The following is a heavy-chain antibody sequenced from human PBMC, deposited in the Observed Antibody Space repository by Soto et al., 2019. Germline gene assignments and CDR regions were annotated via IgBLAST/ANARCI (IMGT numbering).Heavy chain of an antibody. Sequence: GGSLRLSCAASGFTFSSYAMHWVRQAPGKGLEWVAVISYDGSNKYYADSVKGRFTISRDNSKNTLYLQMNSLRAEDTAVYYCARALSGGSCYDWGQGTLLTVSS. CDR1: GFTFSSYA. D-gene: IGHD2-15*01. V-gene: IGHV3-30-3*01. CDR3: ARALSGGSCYD. J-gene: IGHJ4*02. CDR2: ISYDGSNK.